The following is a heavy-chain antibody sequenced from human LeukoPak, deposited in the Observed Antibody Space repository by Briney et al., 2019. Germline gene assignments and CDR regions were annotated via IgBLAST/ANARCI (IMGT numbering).Heavy chain of an antibody. V-gene: IGHV3-49*04. J-gene: IGHJ6*04. D-gene: IGHD4-17*01. CDR2: IRSKAYGGTT. CDR3: TRGSQDYGDYRSYYYYGMDV. CDR1: GFTFGDYA. Sequence: GGSLRLSCTASGFTFGDYAMSWVRQAPGKGLEWVGFIRSKAYGGTTEYAASVKGRFTISRDDPKSIAYLQMNSLKTEDTAVYYCTRGSQDYGDYRSYYYYGMDVWGKGTTVTVSS.